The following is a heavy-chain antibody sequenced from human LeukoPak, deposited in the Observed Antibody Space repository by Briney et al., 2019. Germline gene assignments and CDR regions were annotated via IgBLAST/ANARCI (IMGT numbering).Heavy chain of an antibody. CDR2: ISGSSSYI. J-gene: IGHJ4*02. V-gene: IGHV3-21*01. Sequence: GGSLRLSCAASGFTFSSYSMNWVRQAPGKGLEWVSSISGSSSYIYYADSVKGRFTISRDNAKNSLYLQMNSLRAEDTAVYYCARLRGYSGYDYSFDYWGQGTLVTVSS. D-gene: IGHD5-12*01. CDR3: ARLRGYSGYDYSFDY. CDR1: GFTFSSYS.